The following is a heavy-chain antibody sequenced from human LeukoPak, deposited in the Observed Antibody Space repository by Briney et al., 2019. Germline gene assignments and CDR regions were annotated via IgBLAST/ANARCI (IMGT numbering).Heavy chain of an antibody. V-gene: IGHV4-59*01. J-gene: IGHJ4*02. D-gene: IGHD5-24*01. Sequence: KPSETLSLTCTISGGSITSYHWSWIRQPPGKGLEWIGYIYYSGSTNYNPSLKSRVTISVDTSTNQFSLNLRSVTAADTAVYYCARGSRDGYNHFDYWGQGTLVTVSS. CDR2: IYYSGST. CDR1: GGSITSYH. CDR3: ARGSRDGYNHFDY.